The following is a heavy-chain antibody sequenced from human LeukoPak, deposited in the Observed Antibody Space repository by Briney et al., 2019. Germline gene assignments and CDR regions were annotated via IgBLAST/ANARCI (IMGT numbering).Heavy chain of an antibody. CDR2: IYYSGST. CDR3: ARVPDSGYSGYDRTKPYYFDY. CDR1: GGSISSGGYY. J-gene: IGHJ4*02. V-gene: IGHV4-31*03. D-gene: IGHD5-12*01. Sequence: SETLSLTCTVSGGSISSGGYYWSWIRQHPGKGLEWIGYIYYSGSTYYNPSLKSRVTISVDTSKNQFSLKLSSVTAADTAVYYCARVPDSGYSGYDRTKPYYFDYWGQGTLVTVSS.